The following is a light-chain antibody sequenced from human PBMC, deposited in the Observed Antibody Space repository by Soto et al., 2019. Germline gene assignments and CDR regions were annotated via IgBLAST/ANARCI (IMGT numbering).Light chain of an antibody. CDR1: SSDVGGYNY. V-gene: IGLV2-14*01. CDR3: SSYSGSSIPYV. J-gene: IGLJ1*01. Sequence: QSALTQPASVSGSPGQSITISCTGTSSDVGGYNYVSWYQQHPRKAPKLLIFEVSDRPSGVSNRFSGSKSGNTASLTISGLQAEDEADYYCSSYSGSSIPYVFGTGTKLTVL. CDR2: EVS.